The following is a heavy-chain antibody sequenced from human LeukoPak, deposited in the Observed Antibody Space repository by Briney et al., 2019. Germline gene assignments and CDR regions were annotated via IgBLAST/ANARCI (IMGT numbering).Heavy chain of an antibody. CDR3: ARGIAAADKGFYYYYYYYMDV. CDR1: GGSISSYY. J-gene: IGHJ6*03. CDR2: IYYSGST. Sequence: SETLSLTCTVSGGSISSYYWTWIRQPPGKGLEWIGYIYYSGSTNYNPSLKSRVTISVDTSKNQFSLKLSSVTAADTAVYYCARGIAAADKGFYYYYYYYMDVWGKGTTVTVSS. V-gene: IGHV4-59*12. D-gene: IGHD6-13*01.